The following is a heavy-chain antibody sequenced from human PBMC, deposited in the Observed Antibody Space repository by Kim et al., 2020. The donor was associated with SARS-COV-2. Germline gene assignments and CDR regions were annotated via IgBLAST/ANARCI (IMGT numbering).Heavy chain of an antibody. Sequence: ASVKVSCKASGYTFTSYGISWVRQAPGQGLEWMGWISAYNGKTKYAKKLQGRVTMTTDTSTSTAYMEVGNPRSDDTAVYYCARAPSYMVGENWFDPWGQGTLVTVSS. V-gene: IGHV1-18*04. CDR2: ISAYNGKT. CDR1: GYTFTSYG. CDR3: ARAPSYMVGENWFDP. J-gene: IGHJ5*02. D-gene: IGHD3-10*01.